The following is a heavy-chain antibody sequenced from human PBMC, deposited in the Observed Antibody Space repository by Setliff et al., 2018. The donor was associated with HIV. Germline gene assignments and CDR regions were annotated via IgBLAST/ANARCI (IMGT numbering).Heavy chain of an antibody. CDR2: IIPILGIA. CDR1: GGTFSSYA. J-gene: IGHJ3*02. D-gene: IGHD6-19*01. V-gene: IGHV1-69*10. CDR3: ATATSYGWFRAFDI. Sequence: SVKVSCKASGGTFSSYAISWVRQAPGQGLEWMGGIIPILGIAIYAQKFRDRVIMTEDTSTDTAYMELRSLTSEDTAVYYCATATSYGWFRAFDIWGQGTMVTVSS.